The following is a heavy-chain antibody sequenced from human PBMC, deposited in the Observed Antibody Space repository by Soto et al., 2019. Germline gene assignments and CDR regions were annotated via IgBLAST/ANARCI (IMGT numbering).Heavy chain of an antibody. CDR3: ARDYSSYGPFDY. CDR2: INAGNGNT. Sequence: ASVKVSCKASGYTFASYAMHWVRQAPGQRLEWMGWINAGNGNTKYSQKFQGRVTITRDTSASTAYMELNSLRAEDTAVYYCARDYSSYGPFDYWGQGTLVTVSS. J-gene: IGHJ4*02. CDR1: GYTFASYA. D-gene: IGHD5-18*01. V-gene: IGHV1-3*01.